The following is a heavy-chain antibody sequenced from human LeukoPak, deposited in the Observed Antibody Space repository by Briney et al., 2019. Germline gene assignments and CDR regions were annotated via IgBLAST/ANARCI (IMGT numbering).Heavy chain of an antibody. D-gene: IGHD1-26*01. CDR1: GFTFSNKW. J-gene: IGHJ4*02. V-gene: IGHV3-74*01. CDR3: AKWDFG. Sequence: GGSLRLSCAASGFTFSNKWMHWVRQAPGKGPGWVSRINSDGSITNYADSVKGRFTISRDNAKNTVYLQMNSLRAEDTAVYYCAKWDFGWGQGALVTVSS. CDR2: INSDGSIT.